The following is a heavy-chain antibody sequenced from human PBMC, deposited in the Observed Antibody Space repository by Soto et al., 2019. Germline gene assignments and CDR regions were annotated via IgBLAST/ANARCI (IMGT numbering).Heavy chain of an antibody. CDR1: GFTFSSYA. CDR2: ISYDGSNK. V-gene: IGHV3-30-3*01. D-gene: IGHD3-22*01. Sequence: GGSLRLSCAASGFTFSSYAMHWVRQAPGKGLEWVAVISYDGSNKYYADSVKGRFTISRDNSKNTLYLQMNSLRAEDTAVYYCARVSYDSSGYRFDYWGQGTLVTVSS. J-gene: IGHJ4*02. CDR3: ARVSYDSSGYRFDY.